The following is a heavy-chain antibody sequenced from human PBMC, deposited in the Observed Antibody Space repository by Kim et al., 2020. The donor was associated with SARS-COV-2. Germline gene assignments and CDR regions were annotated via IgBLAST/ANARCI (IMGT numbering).Heavy chain of an antibody. CDR3: TTAADYGGKLGY. Sequence: GGSLRLSCAASGFTFSNAWMTWVRQAPGKGLEWVGRIKTKIDGGTTDFAAPVKGRFTISRDDSKNTLYLQMNSLKTEDTAVYYCTTAADYGGKLGYWGQGTLVTVSS. D-gene: IGHD4-17*01. CDR2: IKTKIDGGTT. V-gene: IGHV3-15*01. J-gene: IGHJ4*02. CDR1: GFTFSNAW.